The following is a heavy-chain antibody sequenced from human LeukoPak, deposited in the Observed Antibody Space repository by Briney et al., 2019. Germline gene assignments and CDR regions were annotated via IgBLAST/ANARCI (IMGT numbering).Heavy chain of an antibody. V-gene: IGHV3-7*01. D-gene: IGHD3-22*01. CDR3: ARVHYYDSSGYHY. Sequence: GGSLRLSCAASGFTFSSYWMSWVRQAPGEGLEWVANIKQDGSEKYYVDSVKGRFTISRDNAKNSLYLQMNSLRAEDTAVYYCARVHYYDSSGYHYWGQGTLVTVSS. CDR2: IKQDGSEK. CDR1: GFTFSSYW. J-gene: IGHJ4*02.